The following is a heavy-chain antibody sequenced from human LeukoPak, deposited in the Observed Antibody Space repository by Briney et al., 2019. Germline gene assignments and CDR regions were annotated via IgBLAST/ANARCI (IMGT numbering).Heavy chain of an antibody. V-gene: IGHV4-39*01. D-gene: IGHD3-10*01. Sequence: SETLSLTCTVSGGSISSSHYYWGWIRQPPGKGLEWIGTIYYSGSTYYNPSLKSRVTISVDTSKNQFSLKLSSVTAADTAVYYCARHSPMVRGATFGYWGQGTLVTVSS. J-gene: IGHJ4*02. CDR1: GGSISSSHYY. CDR3: ARHSPMVRGATFGY. CDR2: IYYSGST.